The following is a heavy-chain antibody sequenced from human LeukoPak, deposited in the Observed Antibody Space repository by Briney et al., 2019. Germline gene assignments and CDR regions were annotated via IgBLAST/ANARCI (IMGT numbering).Heavy chain of an antibody. CDR1: RGSISTYY. CDR3: ARRRTTGTTGYFDY. V-gene: IGHV4-4*09. D-gene: IGHD1-1*01. J-gene: IGHJ4*02. CDR2: ISTSGST. Sequence: SETLSLTCTISRGSISTYYWSWIRQPPGKGLEWIGYISTSGSTNYNPSLKSRVTISVDTSKNQISLNLSSVTAADTAVYYCARRRTTGTTGYFDYWGQGTLVTVSS.